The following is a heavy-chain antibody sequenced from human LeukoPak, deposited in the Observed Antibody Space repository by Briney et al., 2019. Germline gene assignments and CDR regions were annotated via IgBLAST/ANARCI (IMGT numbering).Heavy chain of an antibody. Sequence: SETLSLTCTVSGGSISSSSYYWGWIRQPPGKGLEWTGSIYYSGSTYYNPSLKSRVTISVDTSKNQFSLKLSSVTAADTAVYYCARGHSYGKILLDYWGQGTLVTVST. CDR2: IYYSGST. CDR1: GGSISSSSYY. CDR3: ARGHSYGKILLDY. V-gene: IGHV4-39*01. D-gene: IGHD5-18*01. J-gene: IGHJ4*02.